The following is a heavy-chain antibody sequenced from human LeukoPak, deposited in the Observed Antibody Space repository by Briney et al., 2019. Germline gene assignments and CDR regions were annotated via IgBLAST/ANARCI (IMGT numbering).Heavy chain of an antibody. CDR1: GGSISSYY. Sequence: PSETLSLTCTVSGGSISSYYWSWLRQPPGKGLEWIGYIYYSGSTNYNPSLKSRVTISVDTSKNQFSLKLSSVTAADTAVYYCARVKRLGRWELLPGAFDIWGQGTMVTVSS. D-gene: IGHD1-26*01. V-gene: IGHV4-59*01. J-gene: IGHJ3*02. CDR3: ARVKRLGRWELLPGAFDI. CDR2: IYYSGST.